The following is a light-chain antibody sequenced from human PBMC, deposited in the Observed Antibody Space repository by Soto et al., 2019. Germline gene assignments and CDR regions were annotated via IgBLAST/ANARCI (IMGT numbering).Light chain of an antibody. CDR3: SSYTGSSTVV. Sequence: QSVLTQPASVSESPGQSITISCTGTSSNVGGYNYVSWYQQHPGKAPKLMIYDVRNRPSGVSNRFSGSKSVNTASLTISGRQAEDEAAYYCSSYTGSSTVVFGGGTKLTVL. V-gene: IGLV2-14*03. J-gene: IGLJ2*01. CDR1: SSNVGGYNY. CDR2: DVR.